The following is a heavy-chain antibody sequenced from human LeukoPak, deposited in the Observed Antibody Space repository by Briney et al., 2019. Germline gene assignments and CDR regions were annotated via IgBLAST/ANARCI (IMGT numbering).Heavy chain of an antibody. CDR1: GGSINSYY. CDR2: IYYSGST. J-gene: IGHJ4*02. D-gene: IGHD3-10*01. V-gene: IGHV4-59*03. Sequence: SETLSLTCTVSGGSINSYYWSWIRQPPGKGLEWIGYIYYSGSTDYNPSLKSRVTMSVDTTKNQFSLKLSSVTAADTAVYYCAGGDTSGSRHFDCWGQGTLVTVSS. CDR3: AGGDTSGSRHFDC.